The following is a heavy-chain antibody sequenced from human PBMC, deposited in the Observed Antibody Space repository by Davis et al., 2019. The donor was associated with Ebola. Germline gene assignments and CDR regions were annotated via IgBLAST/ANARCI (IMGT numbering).Heavy chain of an antibody. CDR3: TSPASSGDDY. D-gene: IGHD2-15*01. CDR2: IRSKANSYAT. CDR1: GFTFSGST. V-gene: IGHV3-73*01. Sequence: GGSLRLSCAASGFTFSGSTMHWVRQASGKGLEWVGRIRSKANSYATAYAASVKGRFTISRDDSKNTAYLQMNSLKTEDTAVYYCTSPASSGDDYWGQGTLVTVSS. J-gene: IGHJ4*02.